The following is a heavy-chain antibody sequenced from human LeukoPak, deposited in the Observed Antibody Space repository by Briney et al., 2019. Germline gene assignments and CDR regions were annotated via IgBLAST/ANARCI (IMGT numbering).Heavy chain of an antibody. J-gene: IGHJ4*02. CDR2: IYYSGST. Sequence: PSETLSLTCTVSGGSISSSGYYWDWIRQPPGQGLEWIGNIYYSGSTYYNPSLKSRVTISVDTSKNQFSLKLSSVTAADTAVYYCVLYCTNGVCPNGYWGQGTLVTVSS. D-gene: IGHD2-8*01. V-gene: IGHV4-39*07. CDR1: GGSISSSGYY. CDR3: VLYCTNGVCPNGY.